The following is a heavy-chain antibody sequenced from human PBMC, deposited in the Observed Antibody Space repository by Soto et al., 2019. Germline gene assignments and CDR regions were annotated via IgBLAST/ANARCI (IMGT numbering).Heavy chain of an antibody. CDR2: IFYSGTT. V-gene: IGHV4-31*03. J-gene: IGHJ5*02. CDR1: GGSISSGGYY. Sequence: QVQLQESGPGLVKPSQTLSLTCTVSGGSISSGGYYWSWIRQHPGKGLEWIGYIFYSGTTYYNPSPXSGXTISVDTSKSQFSLKLSSVTAADTAVYYCARSVDPWGQGTLVTVSS. CDR3: ARSVDP.